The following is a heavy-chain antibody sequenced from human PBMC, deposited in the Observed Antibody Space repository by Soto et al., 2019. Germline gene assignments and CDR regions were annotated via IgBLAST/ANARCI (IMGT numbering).Heavy chain of an antibody. CDR2: ILYSGSP. V-gene: IGHV4-59*11. CDR1: GGSISNHY. J-gene: IGHJ4*02. Sequence: QVQLQESGPGLVKPSETLSLTCTVSGGSISNHYWNWIRQPPGRGLEWIGNILYSGSPNYNPSLKSRVTMSVDTSRNLCSLKLSSVTAADTPVYSCAGDTYGLDYWGQGTLVSVSS. D-gene: IGHD3-10*01. CDR3: AGDTYGLDY.